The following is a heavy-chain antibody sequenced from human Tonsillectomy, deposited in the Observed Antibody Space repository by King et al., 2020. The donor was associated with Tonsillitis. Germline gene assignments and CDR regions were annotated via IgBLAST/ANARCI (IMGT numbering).Heavy chain of an antibody. D-gene: IGHD2/OR15-2a*01. CDR2: ISSSGSNT. CDR1: GFTFSSYG. Sequence: VQLVESGGGLVQPGGSLRLSCAASGFTFSSYGMSWVRQAPGKGLEWVSSISSSGSNTYYADSVKGRFPISRDNSENTLYLQVNSLRAEDTAVYYCARKRIANYFDYWGQGTLVTVSS. CDR3: ARKRIANYFDY. J-gene: IGHJ4*02. V-gene: IGHV3-23*04.